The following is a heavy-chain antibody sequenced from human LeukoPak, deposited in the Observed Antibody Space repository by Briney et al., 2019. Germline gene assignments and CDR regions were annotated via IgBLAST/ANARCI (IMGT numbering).Heavy chain of an antibody. CDR3: ARQRDGFDV. J-gene: IGHJ3*01. Sequence: GGSLRLSCAASGFTFSNYWMHWVRQAPGKGLVWVSRNSDESTTNYADSVKGRFTISRDNAKNTLYLQMNTLRAEDTVVYYCARQRDGFDVWGQGTMVTVSS. CDR2: NSDESTT. V-gene: IGHV3-74*01. CDR1: GFTFSNYW.